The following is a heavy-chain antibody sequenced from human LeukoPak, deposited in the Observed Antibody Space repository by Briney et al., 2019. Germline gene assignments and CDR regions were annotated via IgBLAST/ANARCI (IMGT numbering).Heavy chain of an antibody. D-gene: IGHD1-26*01. J-gene: IGHJ4*02. CDR1: GGSISSGSYY. CDR2: IYYSGST. Sequence: PSETLSLTCTVSGGSISSGSYYWRWIRQPPGKGLEWIGYIYYSGSTNYNPSLKSRVTISVDTSKNQFSLKLSSVTAADTAVYYCARGLEWELPYYLDYWGQGTLVTVSS. V-gene: IGHV4-61*01. CDR3: ARGLEWELPYYLDY.